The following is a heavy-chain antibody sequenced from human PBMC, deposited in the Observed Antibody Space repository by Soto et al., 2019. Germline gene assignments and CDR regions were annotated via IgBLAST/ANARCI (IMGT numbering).Heavy chain of an antibody. CDR1: GYTFTSYY. CDR3: ARDVDIAVAGTGGLDH. J-gene: IGHJ5*02. V-gene: IGHV1-46*01. CDR2: INPSGGSK. Sequence: QVQLVQSGAEVKKPGASVKVSCKASGYTFTSYYMHWVRQAPGQGLEWMGIINPSGGSKGYAQKFQGRVTRTRATSPSTVYMELSSLRSEDTAGYYCARDVDIAVAGTGGLDHWGQGTLVTVSS. D-gene: IGHD6-19*01.